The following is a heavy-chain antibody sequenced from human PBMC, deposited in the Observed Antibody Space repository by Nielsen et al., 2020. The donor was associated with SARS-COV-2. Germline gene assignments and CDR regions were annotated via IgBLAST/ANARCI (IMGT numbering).Heavy chain of an antibody. D-gene: IGHD3-3*01. CDR3: AREFGGEYYDFWSGSSRGSWFDP. CDR1: GDSVSSNSAA. J-gene: IGHJ5*02. V-gene: IGHV6-1*01. CDR2: TYYRSKWYN. Sequence: SQTLSLTCAISGDSVSSNSAAWNWIRQSPSRGLEWLGRTYYRSKWYNDYAVSVKSRITINPDTSKNQFSLQLNSVTPEDTAVYYCAREFGGEYYDFWSGSSRGSWFDPWGQGTLVTVSS.